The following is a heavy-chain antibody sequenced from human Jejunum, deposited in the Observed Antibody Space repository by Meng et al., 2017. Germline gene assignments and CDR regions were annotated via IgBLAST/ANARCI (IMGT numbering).Heavy chain of an antibody. V-gene: IGHV4-4*02. CDR2: ISRSGRA. Sequence: VAPRGPGPGRGGPSGSPFPACGCVGGPSSTTDWWSWVRQPPGKGLEWIGEISRSGRANYNPSLQGRVTISLDRSMNLFSLKLDSVTAADAAVYYCARDPRTNWASRFFDNWGQGTLVTVSS. D-gene: IGHD1/OR15-1a*01. J-gene: IGHJ4*02. CDR3: ARDPRTNWASRFFDN. CDR1: GGPSSTTDW.